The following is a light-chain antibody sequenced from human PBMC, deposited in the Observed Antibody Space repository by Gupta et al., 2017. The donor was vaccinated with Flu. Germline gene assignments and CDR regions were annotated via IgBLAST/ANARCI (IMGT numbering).Light chain of an antibody. CDR2: LNSDGSH. CDR3: QTWGTGIWV. J-gene: IGLJ3*02. CDR1: SGHSSYA. V-gene: IGLV4-69*01. Sequence: SGHSSYAIAWHQQQPEKGPRYLMKLNSDGSHSKGDGIPDRFSGSSSGAERYLTISSLQSEDEADYYCQTWGTGIWVFGGGTKLTVL.